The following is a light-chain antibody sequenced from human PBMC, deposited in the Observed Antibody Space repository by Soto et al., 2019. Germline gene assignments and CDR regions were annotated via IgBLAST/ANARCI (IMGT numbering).Light chain of an antibody. CDR1: SSDVGRYNF. V-gene: IGLV2-14*03. Sequence: QPASLSGSPGQSISISCTGTSSDVGRYNFVSWYQQRPGKAPKLIIYDVANRPSGISNRFSGSKSGNTASLTISGLQAEDEADYYCSSYTGSTSLVYVFGTGTKVTVL. CDR3: SSYTGSTSLVYV. J-gene: IGLJ1*01. CDR2: DVA.